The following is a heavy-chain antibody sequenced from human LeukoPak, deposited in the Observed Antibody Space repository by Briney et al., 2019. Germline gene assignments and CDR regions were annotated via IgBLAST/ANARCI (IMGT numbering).Heavy chain of an antibody. J-gene: IGHJ6*03. Sequence: GGSLRLSCAASGITFSNYTMHWVRQAPGKGLEWVVVISDDGSNKYYADSVKGRFTISRDNSKNTLYLQMNSLRAEDTAVYYCARHFGSGSYYYHYMDVWGKGTTVTVSS. CDR1: GITFSNYT. CDR2: ISDDGSNK. CDR3: ARHFGSGSYYYHYMDV. D-gene: IGHD3-10*01. V-gene: IGHV3-30*04.